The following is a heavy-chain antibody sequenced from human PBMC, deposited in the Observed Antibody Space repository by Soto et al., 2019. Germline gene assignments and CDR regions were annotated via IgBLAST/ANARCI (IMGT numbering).Heavy chain of an antibody. Sequence: GGSPRLSCAASGFTFSSYAMGWVRQGPGKGLEWVAVVSIGGSTHYADSVRGRFTISRDNSKNTLSLQMNSLTAEDTAVYFCAKRRGAGGHFDYWGQGALVTVSS. J-gene: IGHJ4*02. CDR2: VSIGGST. CDR1: GFTFSSYA. D-gene: IGHD2-15*01. V-gene: IGHV3-23*01. CDR3: AKRRGAGGHFDY.